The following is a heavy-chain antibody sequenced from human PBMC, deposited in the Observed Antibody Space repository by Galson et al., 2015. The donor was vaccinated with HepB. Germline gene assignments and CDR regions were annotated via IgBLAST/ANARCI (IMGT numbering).Heavy chain of an antibody. CDR2: IKQDGSEK. V-gene: IGHV3-7*03. CDR3: ARVFGRYYDSSGPFDY. D-gene: IGHD3-22*01. J-gene: IGHJ4*02. Sequence: SLRLSCAASGFTFSSYWMSWVRQAPGKGLEWVANIKQDGSEKYYVDPVKGRFTISRDNAKNSLYLQMNSLRAEDTAVYYCARVFGRYYDSSGPFDYWGQGTLVTVSS. CDR1: GFTFSSYW.